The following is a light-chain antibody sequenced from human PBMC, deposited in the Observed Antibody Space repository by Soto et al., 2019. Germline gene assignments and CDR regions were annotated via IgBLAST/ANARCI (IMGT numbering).Light chain of an antibody. Sequence: EIILTQSPVLLYVSPGEPATLSCRASQSLTSNVAWYQQRPGQAPRLLIYATSTRATEIPARFSGSGSGTEFTLTIASLQSEDFAVYYCQQYNHWPRMLSFGGGTKVDIK. V-gene: IGKV3-15*01. CDR1: QSLTSN. J-gene: IGKJ4*01. CDR2: ATS. CDR3: QQYNHWPRMLS.